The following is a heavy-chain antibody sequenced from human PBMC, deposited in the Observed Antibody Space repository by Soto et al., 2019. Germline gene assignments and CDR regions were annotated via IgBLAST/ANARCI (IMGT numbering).Heavy chain of an antibody. J-gene: IGHJ4*02. V-gene: IGHV3-7*01. CDR2: IKQDGSEK. Sequence: GSLRLSCAASGFTFSSYWMSWVRQAQGKGLEWVANIKQDGSEKYYVDSVKGRFTISRDNAKNSLYLQMNSLRAEDTAVYYCARDALYYDILTGSWRLGYWGQGTLVTVSS. CDR1: GFTFSSYW. D-gene: IGHD3-9*01. CDR3: ARDALYYDILTGSWRLGY.